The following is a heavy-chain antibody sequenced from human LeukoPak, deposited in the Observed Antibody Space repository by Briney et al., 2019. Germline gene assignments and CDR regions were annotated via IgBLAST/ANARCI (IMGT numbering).Heavy chain of an antibody. J-gene: IGHJ4*02. CDR2: ISGSGDTT. CDR3: ATCGGDCYNGDYFDY. D-gene: IGHD2-21*02. Sequence: PGGSLRLSCAASGFTFSSYGMSWVRQAPGRGLEWVSVISGSGDTTYYADSVKGRFTVSRDNSKNTLYLQMNSLRVEDTAVYYCATCGGDCYNGDYFDYWGQGTLVTVSS. CDR1: GFTFSSYG. V-gene: IGHV3-23*01.